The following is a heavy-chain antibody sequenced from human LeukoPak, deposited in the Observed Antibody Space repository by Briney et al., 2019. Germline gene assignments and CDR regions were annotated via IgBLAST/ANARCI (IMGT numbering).Heavy chain of an antibody. V-gene: IGHV3-23*01. D-gene: IGHD6-19*01. J-gene: IGHJ4*02. CDR2: ISYSGGST. Sequence: GGSLSLSCAASGFTFSSYAMTWVRQAPGKGLEWVSGISYSGGSTYYADSVKGRFTISRDNSKNTLYLQMNSLRAEDTAIYYCAKDQYSSGLYYFEYWGQGTLVTVSS. CDR1: GFTFSSYA. CDR3: AKDQYSSGLYYFEY.